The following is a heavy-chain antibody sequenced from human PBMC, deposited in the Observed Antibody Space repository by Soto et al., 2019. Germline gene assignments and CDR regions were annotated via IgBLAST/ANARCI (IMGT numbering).Heavy chain of an antibody. V-gene: IGHV4-4*02. CDR1: GDSISSTNW. CDR3: AREVSGIQAFDY. Sequence: QVQLQESGPGLVKPSGTLSLTCAVSGDSISSTNWWNWVGQPPGKGLEWIGEISHSGSTNYNPSLKSRVTLSVDKSKNQLSLKLDSVIAADTAVYYCAREVSGIQAFDYWGQGTLVTVSP. D-gene: IGHD1-20*01. CDR2: ISHSGST. J-gene: IGHJ4*02.